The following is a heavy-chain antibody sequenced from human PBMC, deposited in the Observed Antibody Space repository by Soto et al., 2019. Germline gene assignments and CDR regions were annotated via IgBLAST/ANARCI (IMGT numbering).Heavy chain of an antibody. Sequence: PSETLSLTCTVSGGSISSYYWSWIRQPPGKGLEWIGYIYYSGSTNYNPSLKSRVTISVDTSKNQFSLKLSSVTAADTAVYYCARDRVSPSGMDVWGQGTTVTVS. CDR3: ARDRVSPSGMDV. V-gene: IGHV4-59*01. D-gene: IGHD6-13*01. J-gene: IGHJ6*02. CDR1: GGSISSYY. CDR2: IYYSGST.